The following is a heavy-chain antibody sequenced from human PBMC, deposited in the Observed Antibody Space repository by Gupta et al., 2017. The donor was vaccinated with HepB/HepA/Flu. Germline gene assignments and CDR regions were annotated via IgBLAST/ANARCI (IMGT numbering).Heavy chain of an antibody. J-gene: IGHJ4*02. D-gene: IGHD4-17*01. CDR1: GFTFSDYW. Sequence: EVQLVESGGGLVQPGGSLRLSCAASGFTFSDYWMHWVRQTPGRGLVWVSDSSIDGRSAYYADSVKGRFTISRDNAKNTLYLQMNSLGAEDTAVYYCGRVGEAGYWGQGALVTVSS. CDR2: SSIDGRSA. CDR3: GRVGEAGY. V-gene: IGHV3-74*01.